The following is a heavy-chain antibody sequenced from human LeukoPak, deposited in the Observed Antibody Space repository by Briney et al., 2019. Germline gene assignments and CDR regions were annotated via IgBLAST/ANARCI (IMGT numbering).Heavy chain of an antibody. CDR1: GFIFSSDN. Sequence: GGSLRLSCTVSGFIFSSDNINWGSQAPGKGGEWGSYISRGSTTIYYADSLKGRFTISRDNAKNSLYLEMNSLRAEDTAVYYCAISSSYNYFDYWGQGTLVTVSS. CDR3: AISSSYNYFDY. V-gene: IGHV3-48*01. CDR2: ISRGSTTI. D-gene: IGHD2-15*01. J-gene: IGHJ4*02.